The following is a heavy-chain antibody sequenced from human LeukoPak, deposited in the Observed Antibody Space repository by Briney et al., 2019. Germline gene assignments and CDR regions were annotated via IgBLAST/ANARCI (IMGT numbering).Heavy chain of an antibody. CDR1: GGSLSSGSYY. CDR3: AREVRSGYDFP. J-gene: IGHJ5*02. CDR2: IYTSGST. D-gene: IGHD5-12*01. V-gene: IGHV4-61*02. Sequence: SQTLSLTCTVSGGSLSSGSYYWSWIRQPAGKGLEWIGRIYTSGSTNYNPSLKSRVTISVDTSKNQFSLKLSSVTAAGTAVYYCAREVRSGYDFPWGQGTLVTVSS.